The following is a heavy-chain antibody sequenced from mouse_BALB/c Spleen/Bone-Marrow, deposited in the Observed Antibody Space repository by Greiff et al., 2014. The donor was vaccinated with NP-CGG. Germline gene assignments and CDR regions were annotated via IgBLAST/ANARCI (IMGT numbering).Heavy chain of an antibody. CDR1: GYTFTNYW. D-gene: IGHD2-14*01. V-gene: IGHV1-87*01. J-gene: IGHJ4*01. CDR3: ARYYRYDYGMDY. CDR2: IYPGDGDT. Sequence: VQLQQSGAELARPGASVKLSCKASGYTFTNYWMQWVKQRPGQGLEWIGCIYPGDGDTRNTQKFKGKVTLTADKSSSTAYMQLSNLASEDSAVYYCARYYRYDYGMDYWGQGTSVTVSS.